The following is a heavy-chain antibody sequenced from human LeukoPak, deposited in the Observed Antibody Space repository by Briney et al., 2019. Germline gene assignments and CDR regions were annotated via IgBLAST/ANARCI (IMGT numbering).Heavy chain of an antibody. Sequence: ASVKVSCKASGYTFTSYGISWVRQAPGQGLEWMGWISAYNGNTNYAQKLQGRVTMTTDTSTSTAYMELRSLRSDDTAVYYCARGASRQLAAPLGYWGQGTLVTVSS. D-gene: IGHD6-6*01. V-gene: IGHV1-18*01. J-gene: IGHJ4*02. CDR3: ARGASRQLAAPLGY. CDR2: ISAYNGNT. CDR1: GYTFTSYG.